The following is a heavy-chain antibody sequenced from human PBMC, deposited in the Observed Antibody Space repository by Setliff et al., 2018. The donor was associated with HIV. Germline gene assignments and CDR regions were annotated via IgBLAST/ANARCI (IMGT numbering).Heavy chain of an antibody. CDR1: GFTFSRYW. CDR2: IKQDGSEE. CDR3: ARDSLVAAMGASAFDI. Sequence: PGGSLRLSCAASGFTFSRYWMTWVRQAPGKGLEWVANIKQDGSEEHYGDSVKGRFTITRDNAENSLYLQMNSLRVEDTAAYYCARDSLVAAMGASAFDIWGHGTMVTVSS. J-gene: IGHJ3*02. V-gene: IGHV3-7*05. D-gene: IGHD5-12*01.